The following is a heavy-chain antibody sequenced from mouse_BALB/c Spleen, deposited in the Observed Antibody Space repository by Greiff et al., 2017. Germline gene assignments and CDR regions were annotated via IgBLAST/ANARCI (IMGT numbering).Heavy chain of an antibody. J-gene: IGHJ4*01. CDR1: GYTFTSYW. D-gene: IGHD2-14*01. CDR2: INPSNGRT. Sequence: VQGVESGAELVKPGASVKLSCKASGYTFTSYWMHWVKQRPGQGLEWIGEINPSNGRTNYNEKFKSKATLTVDKSSSTAYMQLSSLTSEDSAVYYCARLDYRSNIVAMDYWGQGTSVTVSS. V-gene: IGHV1S81*02. CDR3: ARLDYRSNIVAMDY.